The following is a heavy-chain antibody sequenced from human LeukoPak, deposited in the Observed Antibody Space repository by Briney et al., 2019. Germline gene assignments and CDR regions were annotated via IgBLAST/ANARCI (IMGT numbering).Heavy chain of an antibody. J-gene: IGHJ4*02. CDR3: ARDPTMVAAPSLSDY. V-gene: IGHV1-2*02. Sequence: ASVKVSCKASGYTFTGYYMHWVRQAPGQGLEWMGWINPNSGGTNYAQKFQGRVTMTRDTSISTAYMELSRLRSDDTAVYYCARDPTMVAAPSLSDYWGQGTLVTVSS. CDR1: GYTFTGYY. D-gene: IGHD2-15*01. CDR2: INPNSGGT.